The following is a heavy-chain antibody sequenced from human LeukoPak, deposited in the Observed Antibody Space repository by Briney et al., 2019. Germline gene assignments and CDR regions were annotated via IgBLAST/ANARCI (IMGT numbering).Heavy chain of an antibody. J-gene: IGHJ4*02. CDR3: ARVVGAPNSGWYYFDY. D-gene: IGHD6-19*01. CDR2: IIPIFGTA. CDR1: GGTFSSYA. Sequence: ASVKVSCKASGGTFSSYAISWVRQAPGQGLEWMGGIIPIFGTAYYAQKFQGRVTITTDKSTSTAYMELSSLRSEDTAVYYCARVVGAPNSGWYYFDYWGQGTLVTVSS. V-gene: IGHV1-69*05.